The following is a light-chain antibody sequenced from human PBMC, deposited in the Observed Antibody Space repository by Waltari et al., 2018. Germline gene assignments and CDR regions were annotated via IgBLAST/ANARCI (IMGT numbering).Light chain of an antibody. CDR3: QQLNTYPRT. V-gene: IGKV1-9*01. J-gene: IGKJ1*01. CDR2: RAS. Sequence: DSRYTHDPAFMSAALVDTVTITCRASEGIDNYLDWSQQKPGKGPKLLIYRASPLQTGFPSRFSGSGSGTEFTLTISSLQPDDFATYYCQQLNTYPRTFGQGTKLEI. CDR1: EGIDNY.